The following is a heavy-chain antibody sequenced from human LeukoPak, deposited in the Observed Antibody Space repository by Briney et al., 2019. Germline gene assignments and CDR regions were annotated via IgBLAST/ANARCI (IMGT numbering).Heavy chain of an antibody. V-gene: IGHV1-69*01. Sequence: SVKVSCKASGGTFISYAISWVRQAPGQRLEWMGGIIPIFGTANYVQKFQGRVTITADESTRIAYMELSSLRPEDTAVYCCARDGDWSGGRNWDYWGQGSLVTVSS. CDR2: IIPIFGTA. D-gene: IGHD3/OR15-3a*01. CDR1: GGTFISYA. J-gene: IGHJ4*02. CDR3: ARDGDWSGGRNWDY.